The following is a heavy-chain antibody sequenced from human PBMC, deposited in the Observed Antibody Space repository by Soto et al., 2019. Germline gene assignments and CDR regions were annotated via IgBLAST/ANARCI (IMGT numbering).Heavy chain of an antibody. Sequence: QVQLVQSGAEVKKPGASVKVSCKASGYTFTSYAMHWVRQAPGQRLEWMGWINAGNGNTKYSQKFQGRVTITRDTAACTPYMELSRLRSEDMAVYYCSRGPGRRDGPVDYWGQGTLVTVSS. CDR2: INAGNGNT. CDR1: GYTFTSYA. V-gene: IGHV1-3*01. CDR3: SRGPGRRDGPVDY. J-gene: IGHJ4*02.